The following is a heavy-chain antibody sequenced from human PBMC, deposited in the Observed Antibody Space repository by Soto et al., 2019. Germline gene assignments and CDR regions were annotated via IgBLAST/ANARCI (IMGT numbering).Heavy chain of an antibody. Sequence: ASVKVSCKASGYTFTSYYMHWVRQAPGQGLEWMGIINPSGGSTSYAQKFQGRVTMTRDTSTSTVYTELSSLRSEDTAVYYCARTFLSGNNWNYGYYFDYWGQGTLVTVSS. J-gene: IGHJ4*02. CDR1: GYTFTSYY. D-gene: IGHD1-7*01. CDR2: INPSGGST. CDR3: ARTFLSGNNWNYGYYFDY. V-gene: IGHV1-46*01.